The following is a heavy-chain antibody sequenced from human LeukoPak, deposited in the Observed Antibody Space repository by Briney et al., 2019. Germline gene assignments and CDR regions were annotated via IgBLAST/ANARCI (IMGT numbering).Heavy chain of an antibody. D-gene: IGHD6-13*01. J-gene: IGHJ4*02. CDR2: INPSSGGT. CDR1: GYTFTGYY. V-gene: IGHV1-2*02. CDR3: ATIPGSSWRSSTQPLFDS. Sequence: ASVKVSCKASGYTFTGYYIHWVRQAPGQGLEWMGWINPSSGGTTYAQKFQGRVTMTRDTSISTAYMELSRLTSDDTAVYYCATIPGSSWRSSTQPLFDSWGQGTLVTVSS.